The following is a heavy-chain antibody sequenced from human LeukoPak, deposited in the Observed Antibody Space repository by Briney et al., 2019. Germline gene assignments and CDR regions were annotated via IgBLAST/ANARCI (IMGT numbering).Heavy chain of an antibody. CDR2: IYYSGST. CDR1: GGSISSSSYY. V-gene: IGHV4-39*07. Sequence: SETLSLTCTVSGGSISSSSYYWGWIRQPPGKGLEWIGSIYYSGSTYYNPSLKSRVTISVDMSKNQFSLKLSSVTAADTAVYYCARGRSSGYYTEFDYWGQGTLVTVSS. D-gene: IGHD3-22*01. CDR3: ARGRSSGYYTEFDY. J-gene: IGHJ4*02.